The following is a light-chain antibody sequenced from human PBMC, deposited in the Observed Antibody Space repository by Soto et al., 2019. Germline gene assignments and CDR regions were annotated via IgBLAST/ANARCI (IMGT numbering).Light chain of an antibody. V-gene: IGLV1-40*01. J-gene: IGLJ1*01. Sequence: QSVLTQPPSVSGAPGQWVTISCNGSSSNLWAPFHVHWYQHLPGTAPNLLIYDTNNRPSGVPARFSGSNSGTSASLAITGLXAEDEAVYYCHSYDRSLSGYVFGTGTKVTVL. CDR1: SSNLWAPFH. CDR3: HSYDRSLSGYV. CDR2: DTN.